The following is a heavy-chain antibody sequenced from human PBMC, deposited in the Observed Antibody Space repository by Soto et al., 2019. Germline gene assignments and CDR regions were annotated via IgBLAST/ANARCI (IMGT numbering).Heavy chain of an antibody. V-gene: IGHV4-59*01. Sequence: SETLSLTCTVSGGSISSYYWSWIRQPPGKGLEWIGYIYYSGSTNYNPSLKSRVTISVDTSKNQFSLKLSSVTAADTAVYYCAGWTLTTSGVDVWGQGTTVTV. D-gene: IGHD4-4*01. CDR1: GGSISSYY. CDR3: AGWTLTTSGVDV. CDR2: IYYSGST. J-gene: IGHJ6*02.